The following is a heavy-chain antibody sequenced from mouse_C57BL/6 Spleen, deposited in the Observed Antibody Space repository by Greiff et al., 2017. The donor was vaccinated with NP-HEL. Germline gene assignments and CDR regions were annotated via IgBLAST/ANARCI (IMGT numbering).Heavy chain of an antibody. CDR1: GYTFTDYN. J-gene: IGHJ3*01. CDR2: INPNNGGT. Sequence: VQLQQSGPELVKPGASVKMSCKASGYTFTDYNMHWVKQSPGKSLEWIGYINPNNGGTSYNQKFKGKATLTVNKSSSTAYMELRSLTSEDSAVYYCARSGACGSSIAYWGQGTLVTVSA. D-gene: IGHD1-1*01. V-gene: IGHV1-22*01. CDR3: ARSGACGSSIAY.